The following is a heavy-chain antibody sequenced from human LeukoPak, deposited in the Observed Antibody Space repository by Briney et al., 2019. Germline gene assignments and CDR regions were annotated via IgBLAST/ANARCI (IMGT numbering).Heavy chain of an antibody. Sequence: PSETLSLTCTVSGGSISNGDHYWSWIRQHPGKGLEWIGHIYYSGSTYYNPSLKSRGIISVETSKNQFSLKLSSATAADTAVYYCARVRITIFGVVIIPDSWFDPWGQGTLVTVSS. CDR3: ARVRITIFGVVIIPDSWFDP. CDR1: GGSISNGDHY. J-gene: IGHJ5*02. D-gene: IGHD3-3*01. CDR2: IYYSGST. V-gene: IGHV4-31*03.